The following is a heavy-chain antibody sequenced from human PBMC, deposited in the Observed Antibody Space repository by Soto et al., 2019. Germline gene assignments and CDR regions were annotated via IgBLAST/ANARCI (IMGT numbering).Heavy chain of an antibody. CDR3: AKDSAGRDDYFVS. V-gene: IGHV3-23*01. J-gene: IGHJ4*02. Sequence: DPGKGLEWVSAISGSGGSTYYADSVKGRFTISRDNSKNTLYLQMNSLRAEDTAVYYCAKDSAGRDDYFVSWGLVNLV. CDR2: ISGSGGST. D-gene: IGHD1-1*01.